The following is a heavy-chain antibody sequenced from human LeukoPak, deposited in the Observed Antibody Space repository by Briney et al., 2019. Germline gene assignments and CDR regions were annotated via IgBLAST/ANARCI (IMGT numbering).Heavy chain of an antibody. J-gene: IGHJ6*03. V-gene: IGHV3-23*01. CDR1: GFTFSSYA. D-gene: IGHD3-22*01. CDR3: AAHSSGVYYYYMDV. Sequence: GGSLRLSCAASGFTFSSYAMSWVRQAPGKGLEWVSAISGSGGSTYYADSVKGRFTISRDNAKNSLYLQMNSLRAEDTAVYYCAAHSSGVYYYYMDVWGKGTTVTVSS. CDR2: ISGSGGST.